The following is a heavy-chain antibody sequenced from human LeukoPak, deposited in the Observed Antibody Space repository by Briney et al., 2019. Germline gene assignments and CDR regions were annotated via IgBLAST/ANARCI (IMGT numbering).Heavy chain of an antibody. Sequence: GGSLRLSCAASGFTVSSNYMSWVRQAPGKGLEWVAFIRYDGSNKYYADSVKGRFTISRDNSKNTLYLQMNSLRAEDTAVYYCAKDPSSAGGTQFIRVLYGDYEGDAFDIWGQGTMVTVSS. J-gene: IGHJ3*02. CDR3: AKDPSSAGGTQFIRVLYGDYEGDAFDI. CDR1: GFTVSSNY. V-gene: IGHV3-30*02. CDR2: IRYDGSNK. D-gene: IGHD4-17*01.